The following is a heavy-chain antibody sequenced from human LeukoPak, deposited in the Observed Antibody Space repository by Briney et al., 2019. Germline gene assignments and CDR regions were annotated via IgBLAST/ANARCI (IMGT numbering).Heavy chain of an antibody. J-gene: IGHJ5*02. CDR3: ARAIFSCSSTSCYPNWFDP. V-gene: IGHV1-46*01. CDR2: INPSGGST. CDR1: GYTFTSYY. Sequence: ASVKVSCKASGYTFTSYYMHWVRQAPGQGLEWMGIINPSGGSTSYAQKFQGRVTMTRDMSTSTAYMELRSLRSDDTAVYYCARAIFSCSSTSCYPNWFDPWGQGTLVTVSS. D-gene: IGHD2-2*01.